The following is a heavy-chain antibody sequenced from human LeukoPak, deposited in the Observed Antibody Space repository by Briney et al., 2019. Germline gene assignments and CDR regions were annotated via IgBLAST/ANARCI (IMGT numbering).Heavy chain of an antibody. CDR1: GGSISSYY. CDR3: ARGRPYSASYYDSDY. J-gene: IGHJ4*02. CDR2: THVSGST. D-gene: IGHD1-26*01. Sequence: PSETLSLTCTVSGGSISSYYWRWIRQPAGKGLEWIGRTHVSGSTNYNPSLKSRVTMSVDTSKNQFSLKLSSVTAADTAIYYCARGRPYSASYYDSDYWGQGTLVTVSS. V-gene: IGHV4-4*07.